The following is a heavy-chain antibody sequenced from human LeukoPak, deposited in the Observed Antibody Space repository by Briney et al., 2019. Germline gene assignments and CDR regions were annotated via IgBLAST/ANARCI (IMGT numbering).Heavy chain of an antibody. CDR1: GFTFSSYW. CDR3: ARGYKVGGTQLPNWFDP. J-gene: IGHJ5*02. CDR2: IKQDGSEK. Sequence: GGSLRLSCAASGFTFSSYWMSWVRQAPGKGLEWVANIKQDGSEKCYVDSVKGRFTISRDNAKNSLYLQMNSLRAEDTAVYYCARGYKVGGTQLPNWFDPWGQGTLVTVSS. V-gene: IGHV3-7*01. D-gene: IGHD1-26*01.